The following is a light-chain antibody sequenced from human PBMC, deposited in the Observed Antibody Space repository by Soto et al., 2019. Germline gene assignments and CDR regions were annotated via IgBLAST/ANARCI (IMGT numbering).Light chain of an antibody. CDR2: DTI. CDR3: QHKSA. CDR1: QSVRNH. V-gene: IGKV3-11*01. J-gene: IGKJ5*01. Sequence: EIVLTQSPATLSLSPGERATLSCRASQSVRNHLAWYQQKPGQAPRLLIDDTIDRATGIPVRFSGSGSGTDFTLTISSLEPEDFAVYYCQHKSAFGQETRLESK.